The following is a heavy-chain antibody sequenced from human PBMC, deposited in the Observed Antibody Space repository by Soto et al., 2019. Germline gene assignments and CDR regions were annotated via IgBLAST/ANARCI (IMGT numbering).Heavy chain of an antibody. V-gene: IGHV1-18*01. CDR2: ISAYNGNT. CDR1: GYTFTSYG. CDR3: AREPNYFDY. Sequence: QVQLVQSGAEVKKPGASVKVSCKASGYTFTSYGISWVRQAPGQGLEWMGWISAYNGNTKYAQKPQRRFTXXTDTSTSTADMELRSLRSDDTAVYYCAREPNYFDYWGQGTLVTVSS. J-gene: IGHJ4*02.